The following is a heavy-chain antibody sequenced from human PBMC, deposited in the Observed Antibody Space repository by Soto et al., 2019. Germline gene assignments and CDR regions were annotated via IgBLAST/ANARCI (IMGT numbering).Heavy chain of an antibody. V-gene: IGHV3-15*01. CDR2: IKKNADGGTT. D-gene: IGHD5-18*01. CDR1: GFIVSNAW. CDR3: TTNPVGYRYFDY. J-gene: IGHJ4*02. Sequence: PGGSLRLSCAASGFIVSNAWLSWVRQAPGKGLELVGRIKKNADGGTTDYAAPVEGRFTISRDDSKNTLFLQMNSLRPEDIAVYYCTTNPVGYRYFDYWGQGT.